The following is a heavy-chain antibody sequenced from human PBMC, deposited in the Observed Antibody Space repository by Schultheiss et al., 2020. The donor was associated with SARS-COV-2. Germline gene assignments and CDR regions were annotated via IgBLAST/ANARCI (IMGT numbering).Heavy chain of an antibody. V-gene: IGHV2-5*02. CDR2: IYWDDDK. J-gene: IGHJ4*02. CDR1: GFSLSTSGVG. CDR3: AHRGCSSTSCYTNFDY. Sequence: SGPTLVQPTQTLTLTCTFSGFSLSTSGVGVGWIRQPPGKALEWLALIYWDDDKRYSPSLRSRLTITKDTSKNQVVLTMTNMDPVDTATYYCAHRGCSSTSCYTNFDYWGQGTLVTVSS. D-gene: IGHD2-2*02.